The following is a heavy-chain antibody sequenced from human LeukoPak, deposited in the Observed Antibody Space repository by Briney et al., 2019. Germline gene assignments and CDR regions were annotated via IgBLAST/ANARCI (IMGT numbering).Heavy chain of an antibody. V-gene: IGHV4-4*07. CDR1: GGSISSYY. CDR3: ARDLYYDILTGYYEDWFDP. J-gene: IGHJ5*02. D-gene: IGHD3-9*01. CDR2: IYTSGST. Sequence: SETLSPTCTVSGGSISSYYWSWIRQPAGKGLEWIGRIYTSGSTNYNPSLKSRVTMSVDTSKNQFSLKLSSVTAADTAVYYCARDLYYDILTGYYEDWFDPWGQGTLVTVSS.